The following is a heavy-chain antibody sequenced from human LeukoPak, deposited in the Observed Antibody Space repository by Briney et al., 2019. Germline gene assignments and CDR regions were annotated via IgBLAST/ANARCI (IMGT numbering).Heavy chain of an antibody. J-gene: IGHJ4*02. CDR1: GFTFTELY. D-gene: IGHD2/OR15-2a*01. Sequence: TMNLSRKFSGFTFTELYIHCVPGAAGQGLEGMGYIGPHSTFTSSPQEFQGRVTMTRDASMSTAYMELTRLTSDDTAVYYCVREGEGPLSKDFDYWGQGTLVTVSS. CDR2: IGPHSTFT. V-gene: IGHV1-2*02. CDR3: VREGEGPLSKDFDY.